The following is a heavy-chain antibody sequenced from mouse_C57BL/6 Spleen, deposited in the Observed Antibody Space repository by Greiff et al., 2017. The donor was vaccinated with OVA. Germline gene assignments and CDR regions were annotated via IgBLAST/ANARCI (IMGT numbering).Heavy chain of an antibody. D-gene: IGHD4-1*01. CDR1: GFSLTSYG. Sequence: QVQLQQSGPGLVQPSQSLSITCTVSGFSLTSYGVHWVRQSPGKGLEWLGVIWSGGSTDYNAAFISRLSISKDNSKSQVFFKMNSLQADDTAIYYCARVWDRWYFDVWGTVTTVTVSS. J-gene: IGHJ1*03. V-gene: IGHV2-2*01. CDR2: IWSGGST. CDR3: ARVWDRWYFDV.